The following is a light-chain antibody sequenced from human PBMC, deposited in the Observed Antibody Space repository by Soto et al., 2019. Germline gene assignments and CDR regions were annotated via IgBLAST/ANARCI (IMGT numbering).Light chain of an antibody. CDR3: QQYGSSGT. CDR2: GAS. CDR1: QSISST. Sequence: EIVMTQSPATLSVSPGERATLSCRASQSISSTLAWYQQKPGQAPRLLIYGASSRATGIPDRFSGSGSGTDFTLTISRLEPEDFAVYYCQQYGSSGTFGQGTKVDIK. V-gene: IGKV3-20*01. J-gene: IGKJ1*01.